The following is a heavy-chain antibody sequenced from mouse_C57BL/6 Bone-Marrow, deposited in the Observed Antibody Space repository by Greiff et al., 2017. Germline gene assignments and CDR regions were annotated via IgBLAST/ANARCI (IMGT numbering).Heavy chain of an antibody. CDR1: GFSFNTYA. D-gene: IGHD4-1*01. J-gene: IGHJ3*01. V-gene: IGHV10-1*01. CDR2: IRSKSKNYAT. Sequence: VESGGGLMQPKGSLKLSCSASGFSFNTYAMNWVRQAPGKGLEWVARIRSKSKNYATYYADSVKDRFTISRDDSESMLYLQMNNLKTEDTAMYYCVTGTWFAYRGQGTLVTVSA. CDR3: VTGTWFAY.